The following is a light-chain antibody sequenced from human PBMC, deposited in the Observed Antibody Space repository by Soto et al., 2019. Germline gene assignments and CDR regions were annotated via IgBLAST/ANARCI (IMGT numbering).Light chain of an antibody. CDR3: LQYGRSPYT. J-gene: IGKJ2*01. V-gene: IGKV3-20*01. Sequence: EMVLTQSPGTLSLSPGERVTLSCRASQSVSSSYLAWYQQKPGQAPRLLIHDTYSRATGTPDRFSGSGSATDFALTISRLEPEDFVVYYCLQYGRSPYTFGQGTKLEI. CDR2: DTY. CDR1: QSVSSSY.